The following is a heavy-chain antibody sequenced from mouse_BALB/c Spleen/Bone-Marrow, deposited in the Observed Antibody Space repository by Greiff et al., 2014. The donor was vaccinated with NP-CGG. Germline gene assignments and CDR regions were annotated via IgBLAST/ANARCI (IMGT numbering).Heavy chain of an antibody. CDR2: INPSSGYT. CDR1: GYTFTSYT. D-gene: IGHD4-1*01. CDR3: ALANWDIGGPFAY. Sequence: VQLQQSGAELARPGASVKMSCKASGYTFTSYTMHWVKQRPGQGLEWIGYINPSSGYTNYNQKFKDKATLTADKSSSIAYMQLSSLTSEDSAVYYCALANWDIGGPFAYWGQGTLVTVSA. J-gene: IGHJ3*01. V-gene: IGHV1-4*01.